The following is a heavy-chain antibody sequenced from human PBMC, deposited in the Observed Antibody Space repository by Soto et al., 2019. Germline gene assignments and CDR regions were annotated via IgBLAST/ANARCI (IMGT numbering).Heavy chain of an antibody. CDR1: GFTFSGST. CDR3: TSSIAAAGNY. V-gene: IGHV3-73*01. Sequence: PGGSLRLSCAASGFTFSGSTMHWVRQASGKGLEWVGRIRSKPNNYATAYAASVKGRFTVSRDDSKSTAYLQMDSLKTEDTAVYYCTSSIAAAGNYWGQGALVTVSS. CDR2: IRSKPNNYAT. J-gene: IGHJ4*02. D-gene: IGHD6-13*01.